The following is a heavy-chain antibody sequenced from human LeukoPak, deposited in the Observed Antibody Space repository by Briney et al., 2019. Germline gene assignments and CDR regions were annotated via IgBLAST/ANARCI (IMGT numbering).Heavy chain of an antibody. V-gene: IGHV1-2*02. CDR3: ARSTRYCSSTSCPRRGGWFDP. CDR1: GYTFTGYY. Sequence: ASVKVSCKASGYTFTGYYMHWVRQAPGQGLEWMGWINPNSGGTNYAQKFQGRVTMTRDTSISTAYMELSRLRSDDTAVYYCARSTRYCSSTSCPRRGGWFDPWGQGTLVTVSS. J-gene: IGHJ5*02. D-gene: IGHD2-2*01. CDR2: INPNSGGT.